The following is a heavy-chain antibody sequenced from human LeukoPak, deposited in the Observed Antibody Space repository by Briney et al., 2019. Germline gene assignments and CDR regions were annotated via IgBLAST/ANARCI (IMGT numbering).Heavy chain of an antibody. V-gene: IGHV3-74*01. J-gene: IGHJ5*02. CDR1: GFTFSSYW. CDR3: AREQYYYDSSGYLWDNWFDP. CDR2: INSDGSST. Sequence: PGGSLRLSCAASGFTFSSYWMHWVRQAPGKRLVWVSRINSDGSSTSYADSVKGRFTISRDNAKNTLYLQMNSLRAEDTAVYYCAREQYYYDSSGYLWDNWFDPWGQGTLVTVSS. D-gene: IGHD3-22*01.